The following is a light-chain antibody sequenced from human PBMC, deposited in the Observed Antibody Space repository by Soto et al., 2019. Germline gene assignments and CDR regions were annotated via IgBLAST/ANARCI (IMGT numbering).Light chain of an antibody. CDR1: SSDVGNYNY. J-gene: IGLJ3*02. Sequence: QSALTQPRSVSGSPGQSVTISCTGTSSDVGNYNYVSWYQQHPGKAPKVMIYDVNKWPSGVPDRFSGSKSGNTASLTISGLQAEDEADYYRCSYAGSYTGVFGGGTKLTVL. CDR2: DVN. V-gene: IGLV2-11*01. CDR3: CSYAGSYTGV.